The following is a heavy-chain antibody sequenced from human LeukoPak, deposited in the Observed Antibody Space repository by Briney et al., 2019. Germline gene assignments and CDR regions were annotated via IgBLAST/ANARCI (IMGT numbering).Heavy chain of an antibody. J-gene: IGHJ4*02. Sequence: SETLSLTCTVSGGSISSSDYYWGWIRQPPGKGLEWIGYIYYSGSTNYNPSLKSRVTISVDTSKNQFSLKLSSVTAADTAVYYCARGVVTFDYWGQGTLVTVSS. CDR1: GGSISSSDYY. V-gene: IGHV4-61*08. CDR2: IYYSGST. CDR3: ARGVVTFDY. D-gene: IGHD2-21*02.